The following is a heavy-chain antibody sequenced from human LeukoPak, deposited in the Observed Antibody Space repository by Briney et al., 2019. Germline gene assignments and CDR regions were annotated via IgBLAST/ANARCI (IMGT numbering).Heavy chain of an antibody. J-gene: IGHJ4*02. CDR2: INPNSGGT. CDR1: GYTFTGYY. D-gene: IGHD2-2*01. CDR3: ARGGSTIVVVPASNLPSDY. V-gene: IGHV1-2*02. Sequence: ASVKVSCKASGYTFTGYYMHWVRQAPGQGLEWMGWINPNSGGTNYAQKFQGRVTMTRDTSISTAYMELSRLRSDDTAVYYCARGGSTIVVVPASNLPSDYWGQGTLVTVSS.